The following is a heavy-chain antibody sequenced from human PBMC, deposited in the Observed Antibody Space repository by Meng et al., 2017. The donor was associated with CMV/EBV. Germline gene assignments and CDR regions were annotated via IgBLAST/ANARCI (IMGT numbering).Heavy chain of an antibody. Sequence: GESLKISCASSGFTVSSNYMSWVRQAPGKGLEWVSVIYSGGSTYYAASVKGRFTISRDNSKNTLYLQMNSLRAEDTAVYYCARDPGYQLLWGAYYYYGMDVWGQGTTVTVSS. J-gene: IGHJ6*02. CDR1: GFTVSSNY. V-gene: IGHV3-66*02. CDR2: IYSGGST. CDR3: ARDPGYQLLWGAYYYYGMDV. D-gene: IGHD2-2*01.